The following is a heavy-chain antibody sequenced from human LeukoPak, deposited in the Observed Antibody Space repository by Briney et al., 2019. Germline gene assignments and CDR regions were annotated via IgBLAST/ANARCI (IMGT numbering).Heavy chain of an antibody. V-gene: IGHV1-69*13. J-gene: IGHJ5*02. CDR3: ASMWGSSWYRAGWFDP. Sequence: SVKVSCKASGGTFSSYAISWVRQAPGQGLEWMGGVIPIFGTANYAQRFQGRVTITADESMSTAYMELSSLRSEDTAVYYCASMWGSSWYRAGWFDPWGQGTLVTVSS. D-gene: IGHD6-13*01. CDR2: VIPIFGTA. CDR1: GGTFSSYA.